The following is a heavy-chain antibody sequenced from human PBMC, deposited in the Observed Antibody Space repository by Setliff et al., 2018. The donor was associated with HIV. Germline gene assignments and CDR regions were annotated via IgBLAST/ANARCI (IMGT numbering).Heavy chain of an antibody. D-gene: IGHD3-10*01. Sequence: SVKVSCKASGGPFSRDAISWVRQAPGQGLEWTGGIISMFGTANYAQKFQGRVTITADESTNTAYMELSSLRSEDTAVYYCARDREAEGDTFDIWGQGTMVTVSS. V-gene: IGHV1-69*13. CDR3: ARDREAEGDTFDI. J-gene: IGHJ3*02. CDR1: GGPFSRDA. CDR2: IISMFGTA.